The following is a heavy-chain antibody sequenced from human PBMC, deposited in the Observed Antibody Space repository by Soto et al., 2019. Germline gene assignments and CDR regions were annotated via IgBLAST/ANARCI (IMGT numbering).Heavy chain of an antibody. Sequence: PSETLSLTCTVSGGSISSYYWSWIRQPPGKGLEWIGYIYYSGSTNYNPSLKSRVTISVDTSKNRFSLKLSSVTAADTAVYYCARAYNDFWSGYPRFDPWGQGTLVTVSS. CDR2: IYYSGST. CDR1: GGSISSYY. V-gene: IGHV4-59*01. D-gene: IGHD3-3*01. CDR3: ARAYNDFWSGYPRFDP. J-gene: IGHJ5*02.